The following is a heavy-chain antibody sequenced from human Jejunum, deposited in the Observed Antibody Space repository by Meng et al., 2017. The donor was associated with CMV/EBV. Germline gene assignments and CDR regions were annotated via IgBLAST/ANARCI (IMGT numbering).Heavy chain of an antibody. D-gene: IGHD3-16*01. CDR3: ARGWGSWGL. CDR1: GFPFNSQG. CDR2: ISVGSTVI. Sequence: CAASSGFPFNSQGMHWVSLVPGKGLEWVSYISVGSTVISYADSVRGRFTISRDNAKNSLYLQMNSLRAEDTSVYYCARGWGSWGLWGQGTLVTVSS. V-gene: IGHV3-48*04. J-gene: IGHJ4*02.